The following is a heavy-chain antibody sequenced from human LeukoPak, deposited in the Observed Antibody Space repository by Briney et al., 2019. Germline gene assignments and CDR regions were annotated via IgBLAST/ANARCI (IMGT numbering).Heavy chain of an antibody. CDR1: GFTFSSYA. D-gene: IGHD1-1*01. CDR2: ISYDGSNK. CDR3: ARARPYKGYYMDV. V-gene: IGHV3-30*01. Sequence: PGRSLRLSCAASGFTFSSYAIHWVRQAPGKGLEWVAVISYDGSNKYYADSVKGRFTISRDNSKNTLYLQMNSLRAEDTAVYYCARARPYKGYYMDVWGKGTTVTVSS. J-gene: IGHJ6*03.